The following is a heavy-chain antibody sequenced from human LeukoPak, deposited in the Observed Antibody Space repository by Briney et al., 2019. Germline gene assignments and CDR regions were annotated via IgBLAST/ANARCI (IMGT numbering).Heavy chain of an antibody. V-gene: IGHV4-59*01. CDR3: ARDPDGYKFFDY. D-gene: IGHD5-24*01. J-gene: IGHJ4*02. CDR1: GDSIGTYF. CDR2: IYDRGTT. Sequence: SETLSLTCTVSGDSIGTYFWHWIRQPPGKGLEWMGYIYDRGTTAYNPSLKRRVTMSVDTSTNQFSLKLTSVTPADTAVYYCARDPDGYKFFDYWGRGRPVTVSS.